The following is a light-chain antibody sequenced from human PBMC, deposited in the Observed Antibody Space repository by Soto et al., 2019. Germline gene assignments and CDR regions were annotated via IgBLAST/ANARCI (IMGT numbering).Light chain of an antibody. CDR1: QSVNSNL. CDR2: DAS. V-gene: IGKV3-20*01. CDR3: HQYVSSPLT. J-gene: IGKJ2*01. Sequence: EIVLTQSPGTLSLSPGEGATVSCRASQSVNSNLLAWFQQKPGQAPRLLIHDASRRATGIPDRFSGSGSGTAFTLSIGRLEPEDFAVYYCHQYVSSPLTFGQGTKLEIK.